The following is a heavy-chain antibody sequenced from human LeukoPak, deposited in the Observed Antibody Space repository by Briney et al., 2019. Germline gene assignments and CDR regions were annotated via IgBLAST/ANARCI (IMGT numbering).Heavy chain of an antibody. Sequence: GRSLRLSCAASGFTFSSYAMHWVRQAPGKGLERVAVISYDGSNKYYADSVKGRFTISRDNSKNTLYLQMNSLRAEDTAVYYCAREGAGYCSGGSCYVDAKFDYWGQGTLVTVSS. D-gene: IGHD2-15*01. CDR3: AREGAGYCSGGSCYVDAKFDY. CDR1: GFTFSSYA. J-gene: IGHJ4*02. CDR2: ISYDGSNK. V-gene: IGHV3-30-3*01.